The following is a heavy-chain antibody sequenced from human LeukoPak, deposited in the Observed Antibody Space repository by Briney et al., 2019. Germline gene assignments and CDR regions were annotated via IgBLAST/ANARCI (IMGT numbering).Heavy chain of an antibody. CDR3: AKASSPYYDILTGYYISYYFDY. V-gene: IGHV3-23*01. D-gene: IGHD3-9*01. J-gene: IGHJ4*02. CDR2: ISGSGGST. CDR1: GFTFSSYA. Sequence: PGGSPRLSCAASGFTFSSYAMSWVRQAPGKGLEWVSAISGSGGSTYYADSVKGRFTISRDNSKNTLYLQMNSLRAEDTAVYYCAKASSPYYDILTGYYISYYFDYWGQGTLVTVSS.